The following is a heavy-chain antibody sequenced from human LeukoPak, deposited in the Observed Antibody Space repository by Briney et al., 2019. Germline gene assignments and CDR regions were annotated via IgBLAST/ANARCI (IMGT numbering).Heavy chain of an antibody. J-gene: IGHJ4*02. CDR2: ISYDGSNK. CDR3: AKKGDYGYYFDY. D-gene: IGHD3-16*01. CDR1: GFTFSSYG. V-gene: IGHV3-30*18. Sequence: GGSLRLSCAASGFTFSSYGMHWVRQAPGKGLEWVAVISYDGSNKYYADSVKGRFTISRDNSKNTLYLQLNSLRAEDTAVYYCAKKGDYGYYFDYWGQGTLVTVSS.